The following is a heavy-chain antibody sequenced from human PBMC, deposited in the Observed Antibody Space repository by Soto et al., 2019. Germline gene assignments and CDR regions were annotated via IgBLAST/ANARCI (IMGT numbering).Heavy chain of an antibody. CDR2: ISGSGGST. V-gene: IGHV3-23*01. CDR3: AVEYGDYLRPFDY. J-gene: IGHJ4*02. Sequence: EVQLLESGGGLVQPGGSLRLSCAASGFTFSSYAMSWVRQAPGKGLEWVSAISGSGGSTYYADSVKGRFTISRDNSKNTLYLQMNSLRAEDKAVYYCAVEYGDYLRPFDYWGQGTLVTVSS. CDR1: GFTFSSYA. D-gene: IGHD4-17*01.